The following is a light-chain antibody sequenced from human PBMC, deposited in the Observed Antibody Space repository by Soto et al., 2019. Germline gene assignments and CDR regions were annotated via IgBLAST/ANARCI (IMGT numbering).Light chain of an antibody. CDR2: DAS. CDR3: QQRSNWPS. CDR1: QSVSSY. V-gene: IGKV3-11*01. J-gene: IGKJ4*01. Sequence: LTQSPAPLSLSPGERATLSCRASQSVSSYLAWYQQKPGQAPRLLIYDASNRATGIPARFSGSGSGTDFTLTISSLEPEDFAVYYCQQRSNWPSFGGGTKVDTK.